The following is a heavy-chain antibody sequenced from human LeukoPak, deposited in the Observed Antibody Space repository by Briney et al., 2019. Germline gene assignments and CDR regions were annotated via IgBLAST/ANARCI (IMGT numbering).Heavy chain of an antibody. V-gene: IGHV4-61*01. CDR3: ARGIFYYYGSSGYYHFDY. CDR1: CGSVSSGSYS. CDR2: IYYSGGT. D-gene: IGHD3-22*01. J-gene: IGHJ4*02. Sequence: SHPLSLTCTAPCGSVSSGSYSWSWIRQPPGKTLQRIGHIYYSGGTNYNHYIKSRVIISVDPSRSQFSLKLTSVTAADTAVYYCARGIFYYYGSSGYYHFDYWGQGTLVLVSS.